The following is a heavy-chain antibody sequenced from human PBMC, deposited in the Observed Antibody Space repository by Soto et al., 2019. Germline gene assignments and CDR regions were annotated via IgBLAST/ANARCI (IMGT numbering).Heavy chain of an antibody. V-gene: IGHV1-69*13. CDR1: GGTFSSYA. CDR2: IIPIFGTA. J-gene: IGHJ6*02. CDR3: AGIAAAGTDYYYYYGMDV. D-gene: IGHD6-13*01. Sequence: GASVKVSCKASGGTFSSYAISWVRQAPGQGLEWMGGIIPIFGTANYAQKFQGRVTITADESTSTAYMELSSLRSEDTAVYYCAGIAAAGTDYYYYYGMDVWGQGTPVTVSS.